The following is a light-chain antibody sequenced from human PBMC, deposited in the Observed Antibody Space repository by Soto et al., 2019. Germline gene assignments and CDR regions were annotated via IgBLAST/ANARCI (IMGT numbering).Light chain of an antibody. J-gene: IGKJ1*01. V-gene: IGKV1-8*01. CDR3: QQYYTYPWT. CDR2: AAS. CDR1: QDVSSY. Sequence: AIRMTQSPSSLSASTGDRVTITCRASQDVSSYLAWYQQKPGEAPKLLIYAASTLQSAVPPRFSGSGSGTDFALTISCLQSEDFATYYCQQYYTYPWTFGQGTKVEFK.